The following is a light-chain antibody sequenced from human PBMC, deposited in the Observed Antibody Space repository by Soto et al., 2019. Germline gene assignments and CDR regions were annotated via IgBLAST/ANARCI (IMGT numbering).Light chain of an antibody. CDR1: QSISSW. J-gene: IGKJ1*01. V-gene: IGKV1-5*01. CDR2: DAS. CDR3: QQYNSNSPT. Sequence: DIRMTQSPSTLSASVGDRVTITCRASQSISSWFAWYQQKPGKAPKLLIYDASSLESGVPSRFSGSGSGTEFTLTISSLQPDDFATYYGQQYNSNSPTFGQGTKVEIK.